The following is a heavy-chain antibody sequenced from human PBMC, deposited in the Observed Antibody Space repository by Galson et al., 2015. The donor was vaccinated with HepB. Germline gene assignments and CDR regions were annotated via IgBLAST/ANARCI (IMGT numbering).Heavy chain of an antibody. Sequence: SLRLSCAASGFTFSSYAMSWVRQAPGKGLEWVSAISGSGGSTYYADSVKGRFTISRDNSKNTLYLQMNSLRAEDTAVYYCAKDQSRYSSNWYFDLWGRGTLVTVSS. V-gene: IGHV3-23*01. CDR2: ISGSGGST. CDR3: AKDQSRYSSNWYFDL. J-gene: IGHJ2*01. CDR1: GFTFSSYA. D-gene: IGHD6-13*01.